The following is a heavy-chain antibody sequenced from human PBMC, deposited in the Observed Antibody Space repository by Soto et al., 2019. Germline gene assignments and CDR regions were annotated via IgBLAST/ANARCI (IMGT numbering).Heavy chain of an antibody. CDR2: IYTSGST. D-gene: IGHD2-2*01. Sequence: SETLSLTCTVSGGSISSYYWSWIRQPAGKGLEWIGRIYTSGSTNYNPSLKSRVTMSVDTSKNQFSLKLSSVTAADTAVYYCERHRVVPARGYYYGMDVWGQGNTVNVSS. CDR1: GGSISSYY. CDR3: ERHRVVPARGYYYGMDV. V-gene: IGHV4-4*07. J-gene: IGHJ6*02.